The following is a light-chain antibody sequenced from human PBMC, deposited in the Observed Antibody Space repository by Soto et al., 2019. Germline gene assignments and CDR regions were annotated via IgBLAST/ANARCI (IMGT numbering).Light chain of an antibody. V-gene: IGKV3-20*01. CDR1: QTINNNY. Sequence: EIVLTQSPGTLSLSPGERATLSCRASQTINNNYLAWYQQRPGQAPRLLIYAASARANGIPDRFSGSGSGTDFTLTINRLEPEDFAVYYCQPYDGSRTFGQGTKVEIK. J-gene: IGKJ1*01. CDR3: QPYDGSRT. CDR2: AAS.